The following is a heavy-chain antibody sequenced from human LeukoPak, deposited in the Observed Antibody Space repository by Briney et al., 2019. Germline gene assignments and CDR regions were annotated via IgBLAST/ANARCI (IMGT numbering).Heavy chain of an antibody. CDR2: IRCSMAL. CDR1: GFTFSRYS. J-gene: IGHJ4*02. Sequence: GGSLRLSCEASGFTFSRYSMHWVRQAPGQGLEWVSSIRCSMALYYADSAKGRFSISRHNTNNSPPLHMHSLRIEHTPLYYSAVEGDIYDSRGYSQTNEWGQGTLVTVSS. V-gene: IGHV3-21*01. D-gene: IGHD3-22*01. CDR3: AVEGDIYDSRGYSQTNE.